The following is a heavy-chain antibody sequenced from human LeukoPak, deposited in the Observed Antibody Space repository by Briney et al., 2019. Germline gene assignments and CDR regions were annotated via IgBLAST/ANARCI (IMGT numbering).Heavy chain of an antibody. CDR3: ARSNYYGSGSYYIRGGETAFDY. J-gene: IGHJ4*02. D-gene: IGHD3-10*01. CDR1: GGTFSSYA. V-gene: IGHV1-69*04. Sequence: GASVKVSCKASGGTFSSYAISWVRQAPGQGLEWMGRIIPILGIANYAQKFQGRVTITADKSTSTAYMELSSLRSEDTAVYYCARSNYYGSGSYYIRGGETAFDYWGQGTLVTVSS. CDR2: IIPILGIA.